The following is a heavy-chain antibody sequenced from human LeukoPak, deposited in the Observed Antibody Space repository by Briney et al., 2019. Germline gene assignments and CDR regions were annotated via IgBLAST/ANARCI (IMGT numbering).Heavy chain of an antibody. V-gene: IGHV6-1*01. CDR3: ARDSDAVDAFDI. CDR1: GDRVSSNSAA. Sequence: SQTLSLTCAISGDRVSSNSAAWNWIRQSPSRGREWLGRTYYRSKWKNDYAVFVKSRTTINPDTSKNQFTLQMNSVTPEDSAVYYCARDSDAVDAFDIWGQGTMVTVSS. CDR2: TYYRSKWKN. J-gene: IGHJ3*02. D-gene: IGHD6-19*01.